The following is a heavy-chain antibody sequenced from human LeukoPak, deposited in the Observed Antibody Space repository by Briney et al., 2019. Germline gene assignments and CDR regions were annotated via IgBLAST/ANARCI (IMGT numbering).Heavy chain of an antibody. Sequence: SETLSLTCTVSGGSISSYYWSWIRQPPGKGLEWIGYIYYSGSTNYNPSLKSRVTISVDTSKNQFSLKLSSVTAADTAVYYCARQEQQLIYNWFDPWGQGTLVTVPS. CDR3: ARQEQQLIYNWFDP. CDR2: IYYSGST. CDR1: GGSISSYY. J-gene: IGHJ5*02. D-gene: IGHD6-13*01. V-gene: IGHV4-59*01.